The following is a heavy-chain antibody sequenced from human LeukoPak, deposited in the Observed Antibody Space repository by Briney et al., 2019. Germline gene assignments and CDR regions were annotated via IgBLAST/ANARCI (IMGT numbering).Heavy chain of an antibody. CDR3: AKDRVLRYFDWLFDLDY. CDR2: ISFNGGRT. V-gene: IGHV3-64*01. J-gene: IGHJ4*02. D-gene: IGHD3-9*01. CDR1: GLTFSSYS. Sequence: PGGSLRLSCAASGLTFSSYSMYWVRQAPGRGLEYISGISFNGGRTYYANSVKDRFTISRDNSKNTLYLQMNSLRAEDTAVYYCAKDRVLRYFDWLFDLDYWGQGTLVTVSS.